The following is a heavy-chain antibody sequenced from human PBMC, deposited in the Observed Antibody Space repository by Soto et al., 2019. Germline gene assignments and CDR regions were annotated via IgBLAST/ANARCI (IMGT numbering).Heavy chain of an antibody. D-gene: IGHD3-3*01. CDR1: GYTFTSYG. J-gene: IGHJ3*02. CDR3: ATAPYDFWSGYYALELDAFDI. CDR2: ISAYNGNT. Sequence: ASVKVSCKASGYTFTSYGISWVRQAPGQGLEWMGWISAYNGNTNYAQKLQGRVTMTTDTSTSTAYMELRSLRSDGTAVYYCATAPYDFWSGYYALELDAFDIWGQGTMVTVSS. V-gene: IGHV1-18*04.